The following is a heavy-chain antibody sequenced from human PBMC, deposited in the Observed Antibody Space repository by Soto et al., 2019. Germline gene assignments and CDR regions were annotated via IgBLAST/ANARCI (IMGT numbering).Heavy chain of an antibody. CDR2: IYYSGST. CDR1: GGSIISSGCY. D-gene: IGHD2-15*01. V-gene: IGHV4-39*01. Sequence: SETLCVTCTVAGGSIISSGCYWGWISKPPGKGLEWIGSIYYSGSTYYNPSLKSRVTISVDTSKNQFSLKLSSVTAADTAVYYCARHRGDCSGGSCYLNWFDPWGQGTLVTVSS. J-gene: IGHJ5*02. CDR3: ARHRGDCSGGSCYLNWFDP.